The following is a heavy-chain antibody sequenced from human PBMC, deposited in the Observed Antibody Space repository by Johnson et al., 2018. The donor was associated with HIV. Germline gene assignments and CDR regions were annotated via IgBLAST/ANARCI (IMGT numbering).Heavy chain of an antibody. CDR1: GFTFSSYW. CDR3: ARDGVGYSSLKDAFDI. J-gene: IGHJ3*02. Sequence: QVQLVESGGGLVQPGGSLRLSCAASGFTFSSYWMTWVRQAPGKGLEWVAVISYDGSNKYYADSVKGRFTISRDNSKNTLYLQMNSLRADDTAVYYCARDGVGYSSLKDAFDIWGQGTMVTVSS. CDR2: ISYDGSNK. D-gene: IGHD6-6*01. V-gene: IGHV3-30*03.